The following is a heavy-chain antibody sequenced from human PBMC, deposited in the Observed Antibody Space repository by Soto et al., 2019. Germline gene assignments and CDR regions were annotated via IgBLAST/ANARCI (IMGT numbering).Heavy chain of an antibody. CDR3: ARGDYDISNGYSYYYGMDV. CDR1: SDIFTSYY. CDR2: INSDNGDT. J-gene: IGHJ6*02. D-gene: IGHD3-9*01. V-gene: IGHV1-3*04. Sequence: KVSFSASSDIFTSYYLHWVYQAPGQALQWVGSINSDNGDTKYSQKFQDRVTISRDTSATTADMELNSLTSEDTAVYYCARGDYDISNGYSYYYGMDVWGQGTAVTVSS.